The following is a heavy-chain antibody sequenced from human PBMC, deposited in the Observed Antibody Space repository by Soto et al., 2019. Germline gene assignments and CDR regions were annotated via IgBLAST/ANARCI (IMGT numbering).Heavy chain of an antibody. D-gene: IGHD4-17*01. CDR2: INHSGST. J-gene: IGHJ4*02. V-gene: IGHV4-34*01. CDR1: GGSFRCYY. CDR3: ASSLSITVTYDY. Sequence: SETLSLTCAVDGGSFRCYYWSWIRQPPGKGLEWIGEINHSGSTNYNPSLKSRVTISVDTSKNQFSLKLSSVTAADTAVYYCASSLSITVTYDYWGQGTLVTVSS.